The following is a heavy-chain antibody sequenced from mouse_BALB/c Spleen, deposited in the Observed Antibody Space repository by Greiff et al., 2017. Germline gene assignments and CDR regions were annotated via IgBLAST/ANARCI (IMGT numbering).Heavy chain of an antibody. CDR3: ARGGLYDGYYLFAY. V-gene: IGHV3-2*02. CDR2: ISYSGST. J-gene: IGHJ3*01. D-gene: IGHD2-3*01. Sequence: EVKLMESGPGLVKPSQSLSLTCTVTGYSITSDYAWNWIRQFPGNKLEWMGYISYSGSTSYNPSLKSRISITRDTSKNQFFLQLNSVTTEDTATYYCARGGLYDGYYLFAYWGQGTLVTVSA. CDR1: GYSITSDYA.